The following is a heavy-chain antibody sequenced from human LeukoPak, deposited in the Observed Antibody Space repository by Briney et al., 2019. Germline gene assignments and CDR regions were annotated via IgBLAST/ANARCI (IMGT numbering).Heavy chain of an antibody. CDR3: ARRGTAYCRGGNCYSDKYFDY. D-gene: IGHD2-15*01. CDR1: GGSLSGYY. Sequence: SETLSLTCAVYGGSLSGYYWTWIRHTPGKGLEWIGEINYSGNTNYNRSLKSRVTISADTSKNQFSLRLSSVTAADTAVYYCARRGTAYCRGGNCYSDKYFDYWGQGTQVTVSS. CDR2: INYSGNT. V-gene: IGHV4-34*01. J-gene: IGHJ4*02.